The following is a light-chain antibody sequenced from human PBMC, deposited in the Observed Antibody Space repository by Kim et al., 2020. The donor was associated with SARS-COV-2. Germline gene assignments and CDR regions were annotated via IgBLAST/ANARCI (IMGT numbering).Light chain of an antibody. V-gene: IGLV3-19*01. CDR1: SLRSYY. CDR3: QSRDSGGKVV. CDR2: GRN. Sequence: SSELTQDPVVSVALGQTVRITCQGDSLRSYYATWYQQKPRQAPLLVIYGRNNRPSGIPDRFSGSASGDTASLTSSGTQAEDEADFYCQSRDSGGKVVFGGGTQLSVL. J-gene: IGLJ2*01.